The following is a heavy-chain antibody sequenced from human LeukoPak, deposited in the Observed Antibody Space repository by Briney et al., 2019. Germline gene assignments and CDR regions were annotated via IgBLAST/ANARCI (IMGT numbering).Heavy chain of an antibody. D-gene: IGHD5-18*01. CDR2: IYYTGST. CDR1: GGTISSYY. Sequence: SETLSLTCTVSGGTISSYYCSWIRQPPGKGLEWIGYIYYTGSTYYNPSLKSRATISVDTSKNQFSLKLSSVTAADTAVYYCARAGGGCTNGYWFHPWGQGTLVTVSS. V-gene: IGHV4-59*01. J-gene: IGHJ5*02. CDR3: ARAGGGCTNGYWFHP.